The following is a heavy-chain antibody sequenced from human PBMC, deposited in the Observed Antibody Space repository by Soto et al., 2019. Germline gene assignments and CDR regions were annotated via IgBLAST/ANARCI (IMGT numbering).Heavy chain of an antibody. CDR1: GGSISSGGYY. V-gene: IGHV4-31*03. CDR3: ARQLGYCSSTSCWGFGT. CDR2: IYYSGST. D-gene: IGHD2-2*01. J-gene: IGHJ5*02. Sequence: SETLSLTCTVSGGSISSGGYYWSWIRQHPGKGLEWIGYIYYSGSTYYNPSLKSRVTISVDTSKNQFSLKLSSVTAADTAVYYCARQLGYCSSTSCWGFGTWGQGTLVTVSS.